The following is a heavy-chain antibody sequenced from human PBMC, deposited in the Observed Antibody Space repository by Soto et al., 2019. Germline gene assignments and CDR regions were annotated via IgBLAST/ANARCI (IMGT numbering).Heavy chain of an antibody. D-gene: IGHD2-21*01. J-gene: IGHJ6*02. CDR2: ISYDGSNK. CDR3: AKDRSGGDGDFYYYYYGMDV. Sequence: QVQLVESGGGVVQPGRSLRLSCAASGFTFSSYGMHWVRQAPGKGLEGVAVISYDGSNKYYADSVKGRFTISRDNAKNTLYLQMNSRRAEDTAVYYCAKDRSGGDGDFYYYYYGMDVWGQGTTVTVSS. CDR1: GFTFSSYG. V-gene: IGHV3-30*18.